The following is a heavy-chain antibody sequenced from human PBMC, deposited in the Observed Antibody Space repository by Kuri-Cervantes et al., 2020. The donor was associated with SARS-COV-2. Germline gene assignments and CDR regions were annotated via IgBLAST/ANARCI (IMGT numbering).Heavy chain of an antibody. CDR3: ASHYYYDSSGYSR. CDR1: GFTFSSYA. D-gene: IGHD3-22*01. CDR2: IYYSGST. V-gene: IGHV4-59*01. J-gene: IGHJ4*02. Sequence: GSLRLSCAASGFTFSSYAMSWVRQAPGKGLEWIGYIYYSGSTNYNPSLKSRVTISVDTSKNQFSLKLSSVSAADTAFYYCASHYYYDSSGYSRWGQGILVTVSS.